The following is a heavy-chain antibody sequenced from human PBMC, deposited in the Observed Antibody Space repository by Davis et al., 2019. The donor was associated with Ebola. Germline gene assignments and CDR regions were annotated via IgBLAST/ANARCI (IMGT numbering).Heavy chain of an antibody. CDR1: GGSASTYY. CDR2: LYASGST. V-gene: IGHV4-4*07. Sequence: SETLSLTCTFSGGSASTYYWNWIRQPAGKGLEWIGRLYASGSTKYNPSLKSRVTMSVDTSKNQFSLNLSSVTAADTAVYYCARDDLSGLIDSWGQGTLVTVSS. J-gene: IGHJ4*02. D-gene: IGHD1-26*01. CDR3: ARDDLSGLIDS.